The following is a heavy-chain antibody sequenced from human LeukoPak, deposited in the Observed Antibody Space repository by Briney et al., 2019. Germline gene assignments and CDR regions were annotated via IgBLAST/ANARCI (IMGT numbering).Heavy chain of an antibody. Sequence: GGSLRLSWAASGFTFSGYWMSWVRQASGKGLEGVANIKQDGSDKYYVDSVKGRFTISRDNAKNSLYLQVNSLRAEDTAVYYFARGRYNWKCEGENWFDPWGQGALGTVCS. CDR2: IKQDGSDK. V-gene: IGHV3-7*05. J-gene: IGHJ5*02. CDR1: GFTFSGYW. D-gene: IGHD1-20*01. CDR3: ARGRYNWKCEGENWFDP.